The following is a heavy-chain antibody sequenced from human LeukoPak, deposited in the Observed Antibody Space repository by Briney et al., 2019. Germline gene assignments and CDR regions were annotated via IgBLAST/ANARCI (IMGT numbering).Heavy chain of an antibody. CDR1: VYTFTSYA. Sequence: ASVKVSCKASVYTFTSYAMHSVRPAPGQRREWMGWINAGNGNTKYSQKFQGRVTLTRDTFPSTAYMELSSLRSEDSAVYYWARDLSGSYCFWGQGTLVTVSS. V-gene: IGHV1-3*01. J-gene: IGHJ4*02. CDR2: INAGNGNT. CDR3: ARDLSGSYCF. D-gene: IGHD1-26*01.